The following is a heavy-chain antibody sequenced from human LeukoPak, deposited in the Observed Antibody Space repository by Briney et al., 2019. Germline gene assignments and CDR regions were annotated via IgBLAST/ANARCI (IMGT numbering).Heavy chain of an antibody. V-gene: IGHV4-59*01. Sequence: SETLSLTCTVSGGSISSCYWSWIRQPPRKRLEWIGYIYYSGSTNYNPSLKSRVTISVDTSKNQFSLKPSSVTAADTAVYYCERDDSSGYDYWGQGTLVTVSS. CDR3: ERDDSSGYDY. D-gene: IGHD3-22*01. CDR1: GGSISSCY. CDR2: IYYSGST. J-gene: IGHJ4*02.